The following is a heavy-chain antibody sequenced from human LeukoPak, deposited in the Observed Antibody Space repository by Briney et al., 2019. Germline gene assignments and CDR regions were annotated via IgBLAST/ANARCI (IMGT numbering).Heavy chain of an antibody. D-gene: IGHD3-10*01. CDR2: ISGSGGST. Sequence: GGSLRLSCAASGFTFSRYAMSWVRQAPGKGLEWVSAISGSGGSTYYADSVKGRFTISRDNSKNTLYLQMNSLRAEDTAVYYCAKDHGYYGSGRPIKYYYYYYMDVWGKGTTVTVSS. J-gene: IGHJ6*03. CDR1: GFTFSRYA. V-gene: IGHV3-23*01. CDR3: AKDHGYYGSGRPIKYYYYYYMDV.